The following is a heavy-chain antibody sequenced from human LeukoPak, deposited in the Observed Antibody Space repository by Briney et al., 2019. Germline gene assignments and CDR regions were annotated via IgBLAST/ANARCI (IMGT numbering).Heavy chain of an antibody. CDR1: GFTFSNYA. CDR3: AKGGIANHDY. Sequence: GGSLRLSCAASGFTFSNYALSWVRQAPGKGLEWVSAIKGRLTISRDNSKNTLYLQMNSLRAEDTAVYYCAKGGIANHDYWGQGTLVTVSS. D-gene: IGHD1-14*01. J-gene: IGHJ4*02. V-gene: IGHV3-23*01. CDR2: I.